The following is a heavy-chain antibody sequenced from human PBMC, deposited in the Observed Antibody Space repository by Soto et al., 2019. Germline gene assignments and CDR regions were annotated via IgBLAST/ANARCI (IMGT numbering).Heavy chain of an antibody. CDR1: GYTFTSYG. V-gene: IGHV1-18*01. CDR3: ARDRSNHDY. Sequence: QVQLVQSGAEVKKPGASVKVSCKASGYTFTSYGISWVRQAPGQGLEWMGWMTANHSHTDYAQNFQGRVTMTTDTSTSTAYMELSSLRYDDTAVYYCARDRSNHDYWGQGTLVTVSS. D-gene: IGHD4-4*01. CDR2: MTANHSHT. J-gene: IGHJ4*02.